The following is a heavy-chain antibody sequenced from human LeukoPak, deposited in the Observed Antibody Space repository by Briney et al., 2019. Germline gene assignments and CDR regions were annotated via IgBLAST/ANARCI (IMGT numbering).Heavy chain of an antibody. CDR2: ISSSTTYI. CDR3: ARDHWVGAAGDYFYMDV. J-gene: IGHJ6*03. CDR1: GFTFSDYS. Sequence: PGGSLRLSCAASGFTFSDYSVNWVRQAPGKGLEWVSSISSSTTYIYYADLVKGRFTISRDNAKNSLYVQMNSLRAEDTAVYYCARDHWVGAAGDYFYMDVWGKGTTVTVSS. V-gene: IGHV3-21*01. D-gene: IGHD2-15*01.